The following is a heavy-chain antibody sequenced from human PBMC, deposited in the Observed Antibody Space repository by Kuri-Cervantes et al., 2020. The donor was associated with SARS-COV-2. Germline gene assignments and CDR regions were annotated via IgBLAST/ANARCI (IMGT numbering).Heavy chain of an antibody. CDR1: GYPFTSYG. V-gene: IGHV1-3*01. CDR3: ARDRSYRGIYYYYMDV. J-gene: IGHJ6*03. Sequence: ASVKVSCKTSGYPFTSYGITWVRQAPGQRLEWMGWINAGNGNTKYSQKFQGRVTITRDTSASTAYMELSSLRSEDTAVYYCARDRSYRGIYYYYMDVWGKGTTVTVSS. CDR2: INAGNGNT. D-gene: IGHD1-26*01.